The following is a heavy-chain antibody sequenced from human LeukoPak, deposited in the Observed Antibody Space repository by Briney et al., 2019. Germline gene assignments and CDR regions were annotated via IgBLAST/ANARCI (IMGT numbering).Heavy chain of an antibody. Sequence: PSETLSLTCTVSGGSISSYYWSWIRQPPGKGLEWIGYIYYSGSTNYNPSLKSRVTISVDTSKNQFSLKLSSVTAADTAVYYCARPYCSSTSCHGDWYFDLWGRGTLVTVSS. V-gene: IGHV4-59*01. CDR3: ARPYCSSTSCHGDWYFDL. J-gene: IGHJ2*01. D-gene: IGHD2-2*01. CDR1: GGSISSYY. CDR2: IYYSGST.